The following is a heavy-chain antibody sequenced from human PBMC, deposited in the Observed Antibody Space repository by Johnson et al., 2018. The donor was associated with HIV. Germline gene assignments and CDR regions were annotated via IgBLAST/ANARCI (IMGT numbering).Heavy chain of an antibody. CDR3: ARDQSFLQAFVS. V-gene: IGHV3-13*01. CDR1: GFTFSSYD. Sequence: VQLVESGGGLVQPGRSLRLSCAASGFTFSSYDMHWVRQATGKGLEWVSAIGTAGNTYYPGSVKGRFTISRENAKNSLYLQMNSLRAGDTAVYYCARDQSFLQAFVSWGQGTMVTVSS. CDR2: IGTAGNT. J-gene: IGHJ3*02.